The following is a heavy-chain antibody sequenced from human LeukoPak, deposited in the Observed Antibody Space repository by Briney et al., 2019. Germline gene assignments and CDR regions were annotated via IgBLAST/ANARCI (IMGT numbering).Heavy chain of an antibody. V-gene: IGHV3-23*01. CDR1: GFTFSSYA. Sequence: GGSLRLSCAASGFTFSSYAMSWVRQAPGKGLEWVSAITGSGGSTYYADSVKSRFTISRDNSKNTLYLQMNSLRAEDTAVYYCAKDLITMIVVVIMEGAFDIWGQGTMVTVSS. D-gene: IGHD3-22*01. J-gene: IGHJ3*02. CDR2: ITGSGGST. CDR3: AKDLITMIVVVIMEGAFDI.